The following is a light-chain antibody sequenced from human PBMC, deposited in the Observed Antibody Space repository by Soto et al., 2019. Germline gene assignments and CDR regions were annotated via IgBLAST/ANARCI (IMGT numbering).Light chain of an antibody. CDR2: DAS. CDR3: QQRSSWPYT. J-gene: IGKJ2*01. Sequence: EIVLTQSPATLSLSPGQRTTLSCRASQSVDTYLAWYQQKPGQAPRLLIYDASNRATGIPARFSGSGSETDFTLTISSLEPEDFAVYYCQQRSSWPYTFGQGTKLEIK. V-gene: IGKV3-11*01. CDR1: QSVDTY.